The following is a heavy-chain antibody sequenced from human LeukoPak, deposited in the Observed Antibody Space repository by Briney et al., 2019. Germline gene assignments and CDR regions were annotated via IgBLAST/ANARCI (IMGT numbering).Heavy chain of an antibody. CDR1: GFTVSSNY. CDR2: MYSGGTT. CDR3: ARDRRDGYCLGH. J-gene: IGHJ4*02. D-gene: IGHD5-24*01. Sequence: GGSLRLSCAASGFTVSSNYMSWVRQAPGKGLEWVSVMYSGGTTYYADSVKGRFTISRDSSKNTVNLQMNSLRAEDTVVYYCARDRRDGYCLGHWGEGTLVTVSS. V-gene: IGHV3-66*01.